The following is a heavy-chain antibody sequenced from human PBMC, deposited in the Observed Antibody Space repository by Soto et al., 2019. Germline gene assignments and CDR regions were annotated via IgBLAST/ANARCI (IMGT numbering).Heavy chain of an antibody. D-gene: IGHD2-8*01. Sequence: QVQLQESGPGLVKPSQTLSLTCTVSGGSISSGGYYWSWIRPHPGKGLEWIGYIYYSGSTYYNPSLKSRVTISVDTSKNQFSLKLSSVTAADTAVYYCARWPGRIFYHQGVDVWGQGTTVTVSS. J-gene: IGHJ6*02. V-gene: IGHV4-31*03. CDR3: ARWPGRIFYHQGVDV. CDR1: GGSISSGGYY. CDR2: IYYSGST.